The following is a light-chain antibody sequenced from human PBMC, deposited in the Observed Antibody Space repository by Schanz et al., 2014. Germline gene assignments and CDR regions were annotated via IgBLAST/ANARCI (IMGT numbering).Light chain of an antibody. CDR2: KAS. Sequence: DTQMIQSPSTLSASVGDRVTIACRASQSVSSWLAWYQQKPGKAPKLLIYKASSLENGDPSTFSGSGSGTDFTLTISSLQPEDFATYYCCQQIDSTIAFGQGTRLE. CDR1: QSVSSW. J-gene: IGKJ5*01. V-gene: IGKV1-5*03. CDR3: CQQIDSTIA.